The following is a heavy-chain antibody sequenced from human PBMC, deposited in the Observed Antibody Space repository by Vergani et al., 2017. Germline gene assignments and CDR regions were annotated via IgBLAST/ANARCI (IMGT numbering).Heavy chain of an antibody. J-gene: IGHJ6*02. Sequence: QVQLQESGPGLVKPSQTLSLTCTVSGGSISSSGYYWSWIRQHPGKGLEWIGYIYYSGSTYYNPSLKSRVTISVDTSKNQFSLKLSSVTAADTAVYYCARALVRGVRNYYYYYGMDVWGQGTTVTVSS. CDR2: IYYSGST. D-gene: IGHD3-10*01. V-gene: IGHV4-31*03. CDR3: ARALVRGVRNYYYYYGMDV. CDR1: GGSISSSGYY.